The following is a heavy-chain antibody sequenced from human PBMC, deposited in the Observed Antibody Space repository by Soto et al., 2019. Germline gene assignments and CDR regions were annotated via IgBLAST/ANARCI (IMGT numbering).Heavy chain of an antibody. CDR2: IYHSGTT. V-gene: IGHV4-39*01. D-gene: IGHD3-10*01. CDR3: ARHDYDSGSYVRY. J-gene: IGHJ4*02. Sequence: QLQLQESGPGLVKPSETLSLTCTVSGGSISSTSYYWGWIRQPPGQGLEWIGNIYHSGTTYYNPSLTSRVTTSVDTSKNRFSLKLPSATAADTAVYYCARHDYDSGSYVRYWGQGTLVTVSS. CDR1: GGSISSTSYY.